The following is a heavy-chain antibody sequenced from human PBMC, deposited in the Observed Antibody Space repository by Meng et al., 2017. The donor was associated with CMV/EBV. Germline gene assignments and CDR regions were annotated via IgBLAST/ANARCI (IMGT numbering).Heavy chain of an antibody. J-gene: IGHJ4*02. CDR2: ISGNGDDT. Sequence: GFTCSSFAMSWVRQAPGKGLEWVSAISGNGDDTHYAFSVKGRFTISRDNSKNTLFLQMTGLRAEDTAVYYCAKEKVGGRPLANFDSWGQGALVTVSS. CDR1: GFTCSSFA. V-gene: IGHV3-23*01. CDR3: AKEKVGGRPLANFDS. D-gene: IGHD3-10*01.